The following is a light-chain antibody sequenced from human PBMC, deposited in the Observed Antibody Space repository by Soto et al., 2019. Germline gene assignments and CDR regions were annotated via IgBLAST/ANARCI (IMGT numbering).Light chain of an antibody. CDR2: DAS. J-gene: IGKJ4*01. Sequence: EIVLTQSPATLSLSPGERATLSCRASQSVSSYLAWYQQKPGQAPRLLIYDASNRATGIPARFSGSGSGTDVTLTISRLEPEEFAVYYCQQRSNWLLTFGGGTKVEIK. CDR3: QQRSNWLLT. V-gene: IGKV3-11*01. CDR1: QSVSSY.